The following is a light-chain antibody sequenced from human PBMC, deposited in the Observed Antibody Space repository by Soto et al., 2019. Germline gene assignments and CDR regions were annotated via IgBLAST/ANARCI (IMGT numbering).Light chain of an antibody. CDR2: TNN. V-gene: IGLV1-44*01. J-gene: IGLJ2*01. Sequence: QSVLTQPPSASGTPGQRVTISCSGSSSNIGSQTVNWYQQVPGTAPKLLIHTNNHRPSGVPDRFSGSKSGTLASLAISGLQSEDEADYYCAAWDDSLNGVVFGGGTKVTVL. CDR3: AAWDDSLNGVV. CDR1: SSNIGSQT.